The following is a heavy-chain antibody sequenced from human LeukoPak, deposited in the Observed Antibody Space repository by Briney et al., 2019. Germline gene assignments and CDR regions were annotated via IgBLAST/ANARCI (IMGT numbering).Heavy chain of an antibody. CDR2: INPNSGGT. D-gene: IGHD6-19*01. Sequence: ASVKVSCKASGYTFTGYYMHWVRQAPGQGLEWMGWINPNSGGTNYAQKFQGRVTMTRDTSISTAYMELSRLRSDDTAVYYCAGGHRKVASGWYLYYWGQGTLVTVSS. CDR3: AGGHRKVASGWYLYY. J-gene: IGHJ4*02. CDR1: GYTFTGYY. V-gene: IGHV1-2*02.